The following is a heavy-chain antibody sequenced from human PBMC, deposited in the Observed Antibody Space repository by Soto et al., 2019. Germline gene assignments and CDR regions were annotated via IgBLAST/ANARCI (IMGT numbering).Heavy chain of an antibody. Sequence: ASVKVSCKASGYTFTSYYMHCVRQAPLQGLEWMGIINPSGGSTSYAQKFQGRVTMTRDTSTSTVYMELSSLRSEDTAVYYCAKDLSILRRGGWFDPWGQGTLVTVSS. CDR1: GYTFTSYY. D-gene: IGHD3-10*01. V-gene: IGHV1-46*01. J-gene: IGHJ5*02. CDR2: INPSGGST. CDR3: AKDLSILRRGGWFDP.